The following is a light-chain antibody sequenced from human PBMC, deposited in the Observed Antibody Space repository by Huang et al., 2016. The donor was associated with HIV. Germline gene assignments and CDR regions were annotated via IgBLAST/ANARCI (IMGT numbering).Light chain of an antibody. CDR2: GAS. CDR3: QQYNNWPLYT. Sequence: EIVMTQSPAPLSVSPGERATLSCRASQRVSSNLAWYQQKPGQAPRLLIYGASTRATGSPARFSGSGSGTEVTLTISSLQSEEFAVYYCQQYNNWPLYTFGQGTKLEIK. J-gene: IGKJ2*01. CDR1: QRVSSN. V-gene: IGKV3-15*01.